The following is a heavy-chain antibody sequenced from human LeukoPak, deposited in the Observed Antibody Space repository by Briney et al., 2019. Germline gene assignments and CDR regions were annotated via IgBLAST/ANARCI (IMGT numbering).Heavy chain of an antibody. CDR2: IYYSGST. CDR1: GGSISSYY. D-gene: IGHD5-18*01. V-gene: IGHV4-59*01. Sequence: SETLSLTCTVSGGSISSYYWSWIRQPPGKGLEWIGYIYYSGSTNYNPSPKSRVTISVDTSKNQFSLKLSSVTAADTAVYYCARGFSGYSYALDYWGQGTLVTVSS. J-gene: IGHJ4*02. CDR3: ARGFSGYSYALDY.